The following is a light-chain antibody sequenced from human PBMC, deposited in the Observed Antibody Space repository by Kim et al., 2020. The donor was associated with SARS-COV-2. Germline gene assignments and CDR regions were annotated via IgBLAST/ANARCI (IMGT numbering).Light chain of an antibody. V-gene: IGLV3-21*04. CDR1: DIGSKS. CDR3: QVWDRSSDHVV. Sequence: SYELTQPPSVSVAPGETARITCGVNDIGSKSVHWYQERPGQAPLMVIYYNTDRPSGIPERVSGSYSGKTATLTISRVEAGDEAEYYCQVWDRSSDHVVFG. J-gene: IGLJ2*01. CDR2: YNT.